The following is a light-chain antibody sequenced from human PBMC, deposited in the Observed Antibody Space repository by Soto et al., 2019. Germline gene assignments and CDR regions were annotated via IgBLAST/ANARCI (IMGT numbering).Light chain of an antibody. Sequence: QTVLTQETSFSVSPGGTVTLTCGLSSGSVSSNYYPSWYQQTPGQAPRKLIYSTNTRSSGVPDRFSGSILGNKAALTITGAQADDESDYYCVLYMGSGIWVFGGGTQLTVL. J-gene: IGLJ3*02. CDR2: STN. CDR1: SGSVSSNYY. V-gene: IGLV8-61*01. CDR3: VLYMGSGIWV.